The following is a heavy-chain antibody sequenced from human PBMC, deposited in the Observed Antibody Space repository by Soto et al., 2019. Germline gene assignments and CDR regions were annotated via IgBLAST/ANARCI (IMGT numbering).Heavy chain of an antibody. Sequence: SVKVSCKASGGTFSSYAISWVRQAPGQGLEWMGGIIPIFGTANYAQKFQGRVTITADESTSTAYMELSSLRSEDTAVYYCARRDSSGYSPKSLDYWGQGTLVTVSS. V-gene: IGHV1-69*13. J-gene: IGHJ4*02. D-gene: IGHD3-22*01. CDR3: ARRDSSGYSPKSLDY. CDR2: IIPIFGTA. CDR1: GGTFSSYA.